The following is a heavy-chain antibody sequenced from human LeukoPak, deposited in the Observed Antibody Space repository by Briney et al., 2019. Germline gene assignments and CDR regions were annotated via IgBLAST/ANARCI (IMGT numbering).Heavy chain of an antibody. J-gene: IGHJ4*02. CDR2: INPNSGGT. CDR3: ARDRWGDSSGYLFDY. CDR1: GYTXTGYY. D-gene: IGHD3-22*01. Sequence: ASVKVSCKASGYTXTGYYMHGVRQAPGQGLEWMAWINPNSGGTNYAQKFQGRVTMTRDTSISTVYMELSGLRSDDTAVYYCARDRWGDSSGYLFDYWGQGTLVTVSS. V-gene: IGHV1-2*02.